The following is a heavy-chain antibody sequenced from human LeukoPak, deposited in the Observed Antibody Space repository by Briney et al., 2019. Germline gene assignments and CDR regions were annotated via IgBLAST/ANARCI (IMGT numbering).Heavy chain of an antibody. CDR2: INHSGST. D-gene: IGHD3-22*01. Sequence: PSETLSLTCAVYGGSFSGYYWSWIRQPPGKGLEWIGEINHSGSTNYNPSLKSRVTISVDTSKNQFSLKLSSVTAADTAVYYCARAHKRRYYYDSSGYYFGWFDPWGQGTLVTVSS. CDR3: ARAHKRRYYYDSSGYYFGWFDP. V-gene: IGHV4-34*01. J-gene: IGHJ5*02. CDR1: GGSFSGYY.